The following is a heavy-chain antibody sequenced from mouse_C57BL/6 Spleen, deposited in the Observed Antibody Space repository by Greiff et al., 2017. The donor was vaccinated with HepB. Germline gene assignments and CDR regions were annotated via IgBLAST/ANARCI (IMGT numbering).Heavy chain of an antibody. CDR1: GYTFTSYW. CDR2: IDPSDSYT. J-gene: IGHJ1*03. CDR3: ASYYGSSPSYWYFDV. Sequence: QVQLQQPGAELVRPGTSVKLSCKASGYTFTSYWMHWVKQRPGQGLEWIGVIDPSDSYTNYNQKFKGKATLTVDTSSSTAYMQLSSLTSEDSAVYYCASYYGSSPSYWYFDVWGTGTTVTVSS. V-gene: IGHV1-59*01. D-gene: IGHD1-1*01.